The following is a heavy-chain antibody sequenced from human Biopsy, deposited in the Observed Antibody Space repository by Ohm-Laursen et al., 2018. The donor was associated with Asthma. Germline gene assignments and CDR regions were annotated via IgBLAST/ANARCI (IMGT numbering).Heavy chain of an antibody. D-gene: IGHD1-26*01. CDR2: ISSNGAST. J-gene: IGHJ4*02. CDR3: AKGGTYTTDRYAY. V-gene: IGHV3-23*01. CDR1: GFTFSSYA. Sequence: SLRLSCAASGFTFSSYAMSWVRQAPGKGLEWVSSISSNGASTYYADSVKGRFTISRDNSKNTLYLQMSSLRADDTAVYYCAKGGTYTTDRYAYWGQGSLVTVSS.